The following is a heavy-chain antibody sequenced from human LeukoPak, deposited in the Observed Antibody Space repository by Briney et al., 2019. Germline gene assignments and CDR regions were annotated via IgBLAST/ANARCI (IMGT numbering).Heavy chain of an antibody. D-gene: IGHD6-6*01. CDR1: GFTFSSYW. CDR2: IQQDGSEK. J-gene: IGHJ4*02. CDR3: ARELGSYSSSSQGDY. V-gene: IGHV3-7*01. Sequence: PGGSLRLSCAASGFTFSSYWMSWVRQAPGKGLKWVANIQQDGSEKYYVDSVKGRFTISRDNAKNSLYLQMNSLRAEDTAVYYCARELGSYSSSSQGDYWGQGTLVTVSS.